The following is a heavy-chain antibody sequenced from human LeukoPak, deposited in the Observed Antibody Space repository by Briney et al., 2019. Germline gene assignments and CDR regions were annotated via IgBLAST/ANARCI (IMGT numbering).Heavy chain of an antibody. Sequence: ASVKVSCKASGYTFTSYYMHWVRQAPGQGLEWMGIINPSGGSTSYAQKFQGRVTMTRDTSTSTVCMELSSLRSEDTAVYYCARDIVVVPAAMYSLYYYYYYMDVWGKGTTVTVSS. CDR1: GYTFTSYY. CDR2: INPSGGST. V-gene: IGHV1-46*01. J-gene: IGHJ6*03. D-gene: IGHD2-2*01. CDR3: ARDIVVVPAAMYSLYYYYYYMDV.